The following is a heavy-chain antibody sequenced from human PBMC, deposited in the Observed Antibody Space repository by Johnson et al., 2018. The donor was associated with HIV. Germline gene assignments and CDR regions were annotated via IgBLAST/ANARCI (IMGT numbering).Heavy chain of an antibody. Sequence: MLLVESGGGLVQPGGSLRLSCAASGFTFSSYAMSWVRQAPGKGLEWVSAISGRGGSTYSADSVKGRCTISRDNSKNTRYLQMKSLRAGDTAVYYGARDLSPFLVKSSRAFDIWGQGTMVTVSS. V-gene: IGHV3-23*04. CDR2: ISGRGGST. J-gene: IGHJ3*02. D-gene: IGHD6-13*01. CDR3: ARDLSPFLVKSSRAFDI. CDR1: GFTFSSYA.